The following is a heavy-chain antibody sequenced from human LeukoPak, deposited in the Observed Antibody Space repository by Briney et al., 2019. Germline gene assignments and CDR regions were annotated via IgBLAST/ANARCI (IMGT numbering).Heavy chain of an antibody. CDR2: IIPSFGTA. J-gene: IGHJ4*02. Sequence: ASVKVSCKASGGTFSSYAISWVRQAPGQGLEWMGGIIPSFGTANYAQKFQGRVTITADESTSTAYMELSSLRSEDTAVYYCAREGPYDYVWGSYRNGQLDYWGQGTLVTVSS. D-gene: IGHD3-16*02. V-gene: IGHV1-69*13. CDR3: AREGPYDYVWGSYRNGQLDY. CDR1: GGTFSSYA.